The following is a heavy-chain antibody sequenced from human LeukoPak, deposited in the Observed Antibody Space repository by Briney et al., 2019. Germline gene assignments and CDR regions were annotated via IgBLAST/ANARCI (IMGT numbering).Heavy chain of an antibody. CDR2: INPNSGGT. D-gene: IGHD3-22*01. CDR3: ARGEGTYYYESSGYPPAYYFDY. V-gene: IGHV1-2*06. Sequence: ASVKVSCKASGYTFTGYYMHWVRQAPGQGLEWMGRINPNSGGTNYAQKFQGRVTMTKDTSTSTVYMELSSLRSEDTAVYYCARGEGTYYYESSGYPPAYYFDYWGQGTLVTVSS. J-gene: IGHJ4*02. CDR1: GYTFTGYY.